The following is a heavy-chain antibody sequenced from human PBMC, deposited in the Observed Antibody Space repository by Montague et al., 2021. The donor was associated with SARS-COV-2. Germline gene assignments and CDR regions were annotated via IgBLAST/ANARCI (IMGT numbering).Heavy chain of an antibody. J-gene: IGHJ1*01. Sequence: SETLSLTCTVSGGSLSSYYWSWIRQPPGKGLEWIGYIYYSGSTNYNPSLKGRVTISVDTSKNQFSLNLSSVTAADTAVYYCARHVSGSLTHFHHWGQGPLVTVSS. D-gene: IGHD1-26*01. CDR2: IYYSGST. V-gene: IGHV4-59*08. CDR1: GGSLSSYY. CDR3: ARHVSGSLTHFHH.